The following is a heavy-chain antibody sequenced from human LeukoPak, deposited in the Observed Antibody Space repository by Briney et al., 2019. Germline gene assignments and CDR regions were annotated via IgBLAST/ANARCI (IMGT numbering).Heavy chain of an antibody. CDR3: ARDRESYYDFWSGLANNWFDP. D-gene: IGHD3-3*01. CDR1: GYSISSGYY. CDR2: IYHSGST. V-gene: IGHV4-38-2*02. Sequence: PSETLSLTCTVSGYSISSGYYWGWIRQPPGKGLEWIGSIYHSGSTYYNPSLKSRVTISVDTSKNQFSLKLSSVTAADTAVYYCARDRESYYDFWSGLANNWFDPWGQGTLVTVSS. J-gene: IGHJ5*02.